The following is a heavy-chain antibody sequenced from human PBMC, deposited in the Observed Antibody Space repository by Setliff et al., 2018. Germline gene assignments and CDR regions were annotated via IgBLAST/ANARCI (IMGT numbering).Heavy chain of an antibody. V-gene: IGHV4-61*09. Sequence: SETLSLTCTVSGDSISSGSYYWTWIRQPAGKGLEWIGHFHTGGSTNYNRPLRSRVSITVDTSKNQFSLKLSSVTAADTATYYCARAGPTVTSFRVLVISWWDPWGQGSLVTVSS. CDR1: GDSISSGSYY. J-gene: IGHJ5*02. CDR2: FHTGGST. D-gene: IGHD3-3*01. CDR3: ARAGPTVTSFRVLVISWWDP.